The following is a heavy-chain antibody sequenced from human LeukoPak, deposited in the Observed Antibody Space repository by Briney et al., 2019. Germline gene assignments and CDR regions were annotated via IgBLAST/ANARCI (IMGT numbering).Heavy chain of an antibody. V-gene: IGHV4-34*01. J-gene: IGHJ4*02. CDR2: INHSGST. Sequence: PSETLSLTCAVYGGSFSGYYWSWIRQPPGKGLEWIGEINHSGSTNYNPSLKSRVTISVDTSKNQFSLKLSSVTAADTAVYYCARGSSSGWYSFDYWGQGTLVTVSS. CDR1: GGSFSGYY. D-gene: IGHD6-19*01. CDR3: ARGSSSGWYSFDY.